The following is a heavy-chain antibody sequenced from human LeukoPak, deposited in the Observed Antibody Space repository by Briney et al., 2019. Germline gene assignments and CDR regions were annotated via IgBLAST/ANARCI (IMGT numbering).Heavy chain of an antibody. Sequence: ASVKVSCKASGYTFTGYYMHWVRQAPGQGLEWMGWINPNSGGTNYAQKFQGRVTMTRDTSISTAYMELSRLRSDDTAVYYCARRLLLWFGEFDAFDIWGQGTMVTVSS. CDR3: ARRLLLWFGEFDAFDI. CDR1: GYTFTGYY. V-gene: IGHV1-2*02. J-gene: IGHJ3*02. D-gene: IGHD3-10*01. CDR2: INPNSGGT.